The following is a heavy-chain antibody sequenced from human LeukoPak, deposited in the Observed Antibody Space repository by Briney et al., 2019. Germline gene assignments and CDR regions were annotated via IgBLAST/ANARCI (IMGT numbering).Heavy chain of an antibody. Sequence: GGSLRLSCAASGFTVSSNYMSWVRQAPGKGLEWVSVIYSGGSTYYADSVKGRFALSRDNAQNSLYLQMTSLRDEDTAVYYCVRDHDYAFDYWGQGAPVTVSS. CDR2: IYSGGST. CDR1: GFTVSSNY. J-gene: IGHJ4*02. CDR3: VRDHDYAFDY. V-gene: IGHV3-66*01. D-gene: IGHD4-17*01.